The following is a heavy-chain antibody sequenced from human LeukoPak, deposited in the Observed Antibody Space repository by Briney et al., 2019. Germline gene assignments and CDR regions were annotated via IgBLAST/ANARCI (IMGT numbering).Heavy chain of an antibody. CDR1: GYMFTTYG. Sequence: ASVKVSCKTSGYMFTTYGITSVRQAPGQGLQWMGWISAHSGNTKYAEKFQGRVTLTTDTSTSTAYLELGSLTSDDTAVYYCARDLSSGGWTLEFDYWGQGTQVTVAS. CDR3: ARDLSSGGWTLEFDY. J-gene: IGHJ4*02. CDR2: ISAHSGNT. V-gene: IGHV1-18*04. D-gene: IGHD6-25*01.